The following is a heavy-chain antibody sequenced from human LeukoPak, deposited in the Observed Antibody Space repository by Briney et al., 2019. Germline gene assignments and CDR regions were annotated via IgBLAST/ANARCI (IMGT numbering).Heavy chain of an antibody. V-gene: IGHV1-18*01. J-gene: IGHJ5*02. D-gene: IGHD3-10*01. CDR1: GYTFTSYG. Sequence: GASVKVSCKASGYTFTSYGISWVRQAPGQGLEWMGWISAYNGNTNYAQKFQGRVTMTRNTSISTAYMELSSLRSEDTAVYYCARGQMVRGVHNWFDPWGQGTLVTVSS. CDR2: ISAYNGNT. CDR3: ARGQMVRGVHNWFDP.